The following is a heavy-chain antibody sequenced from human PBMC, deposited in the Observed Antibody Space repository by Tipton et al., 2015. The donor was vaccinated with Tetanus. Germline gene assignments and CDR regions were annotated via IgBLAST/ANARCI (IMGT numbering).Heavy chain of an antibody. Sequence: TLSLTCTVSDDSMSTGTSYWGWVRQPPGMALEWIGTVYYDGSPYYNSSLKSRLTISVDTSKRQFFLRLTSVTAADTAMYYCVTVNFPNYHHYGMDVWGQGTTVTVSS. CDR2: VYYDGSP. J-gene: IGHJ6*02. CDR3: VTVNFPNYHHYGMDV. CDR1: DDSMSTGTSY. D-gene: IGHD1-1*01. V-gene: IGHV4-39*01.